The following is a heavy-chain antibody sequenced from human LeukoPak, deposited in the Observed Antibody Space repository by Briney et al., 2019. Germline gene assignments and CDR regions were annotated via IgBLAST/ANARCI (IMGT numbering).Heavy chain of an antibody. Sequence: SETLSLTCTVSGYSISSGYYWGWVRQPPGKALEWIGNIFYSGSTYYSPSLKSRVTISLDTSRNQFSLKLNSVTAADTAVYYCAKSNGYGLIDIWGQGTMVTVSS. CDR1: GYSISSGYY. V-gene: IGHV4-38-2*02. CDR3: AKSNGYGLIDI. J-gene: IGHJ3*02. D-gene: IGHD3-10*01. CDR2: IFYSGST.